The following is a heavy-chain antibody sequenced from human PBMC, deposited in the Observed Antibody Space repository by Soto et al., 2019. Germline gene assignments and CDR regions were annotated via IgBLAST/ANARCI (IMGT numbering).Heavy chain of an antibody. Sequence: GASVKVSCKASGGTSSNYVISWVRQAPGQGLEWMGGISANYGNTNYAERLQGRVTMTTDTSTSTAYMELRSLRYDDTAVYYCAREGQLGYWGQGTPVTVSS. J-gene: IGHJ4*02. CDR3: AREGQLGY. CDR2: ISANYGNT. CDR1: GGTSSNYV. V-gene: IGHV1-18*01. D-gene: IGHD6-6*01.